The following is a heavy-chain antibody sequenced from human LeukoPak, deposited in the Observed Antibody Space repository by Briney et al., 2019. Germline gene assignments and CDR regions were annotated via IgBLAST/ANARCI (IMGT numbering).Heavy chain of an antibody. D-gene: IGHD6-6*01. V-gene: IGHV3-64*01. Sequence: GSLRLSCAASGFTFSSYWMHWVRQAPGKGLEYVSAICSNGGCTYYANSVKGRFTISRDNSKNTLYLQMGSLRAEDMAVYYCAREGVAASVDYWGQGTLVTVSS. CDR1: GFTFSSYW. CDR3: AREGVAASVDY. J-gene: IGHJ4*02. CDR2: ICSNGGCT.